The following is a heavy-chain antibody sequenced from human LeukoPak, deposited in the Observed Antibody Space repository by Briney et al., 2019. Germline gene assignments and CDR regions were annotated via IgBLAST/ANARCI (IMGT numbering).Heavy chain of an antibody. D-gene: IGHD3-22*01. J-gene: IGHJ3*02. CDR3: ARGYDSSSPAFDI. Sequence: SETLSLTCTVSGGSFSSGSYYWSWIRQPPGKGLEWIGYIYYSGSTNYNPSLKSRVTISVDTSKNQFSLKLSSVTAADTAVYYCARGYDSSSPAFDIWGQGTMVTVSS. CDR2: IYYSGST. V-gene: IGHV4-61*01. CDR1: GGSFSSGSYY.